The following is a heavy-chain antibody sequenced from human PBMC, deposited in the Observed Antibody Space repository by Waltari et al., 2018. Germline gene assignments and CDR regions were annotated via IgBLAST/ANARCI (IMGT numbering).Heavy chain of an antibody. D-gene: IGHD1-26*01. CDR3: AKDRVGYFDY. J-gene: IGHJ4*02. V-gene: IGHV3-30*18. CDR2: IAYDGSNK. Sequence: QVQLVESGGGVVQPGRSLRLSCAASGFTFSSYGMHWVRQAPGKGLEWVAVIAYDGSNKYYADSVKGRFTISRDNSKNTLYLQMNSLRAEDTAVYYCAKDRVGYFDYWGQGTLVTVSS. CDR1: GFTFSSYG.